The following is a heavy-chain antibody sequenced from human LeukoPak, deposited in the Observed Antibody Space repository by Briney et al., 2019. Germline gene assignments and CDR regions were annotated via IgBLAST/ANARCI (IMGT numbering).Heavy chain of an antibody. D-gene: IGHD4-17*01. CDR1: GFTFSSYA. Sequence: GGSLRLSRAASGFTFSSYAMSWVRQAPGKGLEWVSAISGSGGSTYYADSVKGRFTISRDNSKNTLYLQMNSLRAEDTAVYYCAKHDYGDHLGYWGQGTLVTVSS. V-gene: IGHV3-23*01. J-gene: IGHJ4*02. CDR3: AKHDYGDHLGY. CDR2: ISGSGGST.